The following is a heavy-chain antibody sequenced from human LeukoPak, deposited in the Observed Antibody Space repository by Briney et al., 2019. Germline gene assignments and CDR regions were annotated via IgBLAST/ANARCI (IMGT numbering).Heavy chain of an antibody. J-gene: IGHJ4*02. CDR1: GYSFSTYG. CDR3: ARDGGITHFAVVIPSQY. Sequence: ASVKVSCKASGYSFSTYGIAWVRQAPGQGLEWVGWISSRTGDTKIAQKFQDRVSMTTDTTTKTAYMELRGLRSDDAAVYYCARDGGITHFAVVIPSQYWGQGTLVTVSA. V-gene: IGHV1-18*04. CDR2: ISSRTGDT. D-gene: IGHD3-3*01.